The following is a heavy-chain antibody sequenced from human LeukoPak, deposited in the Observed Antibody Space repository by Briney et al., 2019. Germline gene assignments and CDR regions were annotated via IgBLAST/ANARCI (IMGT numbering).Heavy chain of an antibody. CDR2: INSDGSST. J-gene: IGHJ4*02. CDR3: AREVAAAGTSHFDY. Sequence: PGGSLRLSCAASGLTFSSYWMHWVRQAPGKGLVWVSRINSDGSSTSYADSVKGRFTISRDNAKNTLYLQMNSLRAEDTAVYYCAREVAAAGTSHFDYWGQGTLVTVSS. D-gene: IGHD6-13*01. V-gene: IGHV3-74*01. CDR1: GLTFSSYW.